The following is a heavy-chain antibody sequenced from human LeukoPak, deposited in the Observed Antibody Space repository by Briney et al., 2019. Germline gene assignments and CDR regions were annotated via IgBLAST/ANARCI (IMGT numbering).Heavy chain of an antibody. Sequence: GRSLRLSCAASGFTFSSYSMHWVRQAPGKGLEWVAVLSYDGSNEYYTDSVKGRFTISRGNSKNTLLLQMNSLRIEDTAEYYCARDAPSPGAAHSSSYYFDYWGQGTLVTVSS. V-gene: IGHV3-30-3*01. CDR2: LSYDGSNE. CDR1: GFTFSSYS. J-gene: IGHJ4*02. CDR3: ARDAPSPGAAHSSSYYFDY. D-gene: IGHD6-13*01.